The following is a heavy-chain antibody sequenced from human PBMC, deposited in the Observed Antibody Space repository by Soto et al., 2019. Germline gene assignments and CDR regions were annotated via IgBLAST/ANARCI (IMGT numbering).Heavy chain of an antibody. J-gene: IGHJ5*02. CDR3: ARETDNWNYRDWFDP. V-gene: IGHV1-24*01. CDR2: FDTERGDI. CDR1: GHTLTTLP. Sequence: ASVKVSCKDSGHTLTTLPMHWVRQAPGKGLEWMGGFDTERGDIIYAQNFQGRLTMTEDTSTGTAYMQLRSLRSEDTAVYYCARETDNWNYRDWFDPWGQGTLVTVSS. D-gene: IGHD1-7*01.